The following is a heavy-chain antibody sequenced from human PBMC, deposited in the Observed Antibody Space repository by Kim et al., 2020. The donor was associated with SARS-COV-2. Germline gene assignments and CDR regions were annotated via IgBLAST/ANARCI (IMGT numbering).Heavy chain of an antibody. Sequence: SETLSLTCTVSGGSISSSSYYWGWIRQPPGKGLEWIGSIYYSGSTYYNPSLKSRVTISVDTSKNQFSLKLSSVTAADTPVYYCAGHARFVASVVLFDYWGQGTLVTVSS. CDR2: IYYSGST. CDR1: GGSISSSSYY. CDR3: AGHARFVASVVLFDY. V-gene: IGHV4-39*01. D-gene: IGHD3-16*01. J-gene: IGHJ4*02.